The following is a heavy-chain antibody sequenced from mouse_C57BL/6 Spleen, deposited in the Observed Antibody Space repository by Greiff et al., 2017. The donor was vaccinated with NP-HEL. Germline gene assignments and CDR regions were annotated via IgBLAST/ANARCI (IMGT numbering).Heavy chain of an antibody. J-gene: IGHJ3*01. CDR2: IRNKANNHAT. D-gene: IGHD1-1*01. V-gene: IGHV6-6*01. Sequence: EVMLVESGGGLVQPGGSMKLSCAASGFTFSDAWLDWVRQSPEKGLEWVAEIRNKANNHATYYAESVKGRFTISRDDSKSSVYLQMNSLRAEDTGIYYCTRDGSRAWFAYWGQGTLVTVSA. CDR3: TRDGSRAWFAY. CDR1: GFTFSDAW.